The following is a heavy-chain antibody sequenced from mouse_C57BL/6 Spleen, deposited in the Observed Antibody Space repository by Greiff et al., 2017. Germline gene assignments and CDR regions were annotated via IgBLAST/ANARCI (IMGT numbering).Heavy chain of an antibody. Sequence: VKVVESGPGLVQPSQSLSITCTVSGFSLTSYGVHWVRQSPGKGLEWLGVIWSGGSTDYNAAFISRLSISKDNSKSQVFFKMNSLQADDTAIYYCARSLPYSNYDAMDYWGQGTSVTVSS. CDR3: ARSLPYSNYDAMDY. CDR1: GFSLTSYG. D-gene: IGHD2-5*01. CDR2: IWSGGST. J-gene: IGHJ4*01. V-gene: IGHV2-2*01.